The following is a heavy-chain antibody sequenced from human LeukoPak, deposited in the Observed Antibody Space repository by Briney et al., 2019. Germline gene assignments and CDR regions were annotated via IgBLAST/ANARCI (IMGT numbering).Heavy chain of an antibody. Sequence: GGSLRLSCAASGFTFSNYAMTWVRQAPEKGLECVSAISGSGGSTYYADSVKGRFTVSRDNSKNTLYLQMNSLRAEDTAVYYCAKDRDYVWGSYRYLDAFDIWGQGTMVTVSS. CDR3: AKDRDYVWGSYRYLDAFDI. CDR1: GFTFSNYA. J-gene: IGHJ3*02. D-gene: IGHD3-16*02. V-gene: IGHV3-23*01. CDR2: ISGSGGST.